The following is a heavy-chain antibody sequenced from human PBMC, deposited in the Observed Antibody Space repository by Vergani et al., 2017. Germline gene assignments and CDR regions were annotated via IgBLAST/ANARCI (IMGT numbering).Heavy chain of an antibody. J-gene: IGHJ4*02. V-gene: IGHV3-9*01. CDR3: AKARGQSDFWSGYYDGFDY. CDR1: GFTFDDYA. Sequence: EVQLVESGGGLVQPGRSLRLSCAASGFTFDDYAMHWVRQAPGKGLEWVSGISWNSGSICYADSVKGRFTIARDNAKNSLYLQMNSLRAEDTALYYCAKARGQSDFWSGYYDGFDYWGQGTLVTVSS. CDR2: ISWNSGSI. D-gene: IGHD3-3*01.